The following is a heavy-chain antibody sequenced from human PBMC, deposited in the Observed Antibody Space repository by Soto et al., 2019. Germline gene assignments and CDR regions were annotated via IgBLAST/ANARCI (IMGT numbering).Heavy chain of an antibody. CDR1: GGSISSGGYS. Sequence: QLQLQESGSGLVKPSQTLSLTCAVSGGSISSGGYSWSWIRQPPGKGLEWIGYIYHSGSIYYNPSLKSRVTISVDRSKNQFSLKLSSVTAADTAVYYCARAGAPLRYFDWLYYDYWGQGTLVTVSS. CDR3: ARAGAPLRYFDWLYYDY. CDR2: IYHSGSI. D-gene: IGHD3-9*01. V-gene: IGHV4-30-2*01. J-gene: IGHJ4*02.